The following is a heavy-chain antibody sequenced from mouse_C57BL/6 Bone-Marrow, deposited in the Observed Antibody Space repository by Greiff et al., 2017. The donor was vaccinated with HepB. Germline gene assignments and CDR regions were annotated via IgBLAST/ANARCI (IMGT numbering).Heavy chain of an antibody. V-gene: IGHV14-4*01. CDR2: IDPENGDT. CDR1: GFTFNDYY. D-gene: IGHD2-2*01. J-gene: IGHJ3*01. CDR3: ATGGVGASDGDDGD. Sequence: VQLQQSGAELVRPGASVKLSCTASGFTFNDYYMHWVKQRPEQGLEWIGWIDPENGDTEYASKFQGKATITADTSSSTAYLQLSSLTSEDTAVYYCATGGVGASDGDDGDWGQGTLVTVS.